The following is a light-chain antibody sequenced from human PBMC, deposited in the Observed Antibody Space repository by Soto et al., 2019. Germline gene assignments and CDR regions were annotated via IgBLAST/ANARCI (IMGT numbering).Light chain of an antibody. J-gene: IGLJ1*01. V-gene: IGLV2-14*01. CDR1: SSDVGGYNY. CDR3: SSFTSSNTYV. CDR2: DVS. Sequence: VLTQPAPVSGPPGQSIAISCPGTSSDVGGYNYVSWYQQHPGKAPKLMIYDVSNRPSGVSNRFSGSKSGNTASLTISGLQAEDEADYYCSSFTSSNTYVFGTGTKVTVL.